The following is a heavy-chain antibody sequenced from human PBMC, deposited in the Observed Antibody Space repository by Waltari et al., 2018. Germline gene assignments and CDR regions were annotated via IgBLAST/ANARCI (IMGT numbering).Heavy chain of an antibody. CDR3: ARQGLYCRSSNCVGLDFSH. D-gene: IGHD2-2*01. CDR2: IDYDGNT. V-gene: IGHV4-39*01. Sequence: QESGPGLLKPSETLSLTCAVSGGSVTDTSYFWGWIRQAPGKGLEWLGNIDYDGNTNYNPSLKGRVSISVEPSQKQFSLKRTSVTATDTAVYYCARQGLYCRSSNCVGLDFSHWGQGTLVAVS. CDR1: GGSVTDTSYF. J-gene: IGHJ4*02.